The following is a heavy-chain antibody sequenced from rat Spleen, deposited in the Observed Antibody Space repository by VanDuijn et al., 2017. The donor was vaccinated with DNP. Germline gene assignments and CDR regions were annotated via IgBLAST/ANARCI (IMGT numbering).Heavy chain of an antibody. Sequence: EVQLVESGGGLVQPGRSLKLSCAASGFIFSYYDMAWVRQAPTKGLEWVASISPSGGSTYYRDSVKGRFTVSRDNAKSSLYLQMDSLRSEDTATYYCAREGYYGLSPFDLWGLGVMVTVSS. CDR2: ISPSGGST. CDR3: AREGYYGLSPFDL. V-gene: IGHV5-27*01. CDR1: GFIFSYYD. J-gene: IGHJ2*01. D-gene: IGHD1-6*01.